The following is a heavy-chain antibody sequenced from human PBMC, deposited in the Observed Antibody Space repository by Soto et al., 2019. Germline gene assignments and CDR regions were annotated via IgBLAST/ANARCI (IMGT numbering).Heavy chain of an antibody. CDR2: ISGSGGST. J-gene: IGHJ6*02. CDR3: AKLAMIVVVYYGMDV. CDR1: GFTFSSYA. V-gene: IGHV3-23*01. D-gene: IGHD3-22*01. Sequence: EVQLLESGGGLVQPGGSLRLSCAASGFTFSSYAMSWVRQAPGKGLEWVSAISGSGGSTYYADSVKGRFTISRDNSKNTLYLQMNSLRAEDTAGYYCAKLAMIVVVYYGMDVWVQGTTVTVSS.